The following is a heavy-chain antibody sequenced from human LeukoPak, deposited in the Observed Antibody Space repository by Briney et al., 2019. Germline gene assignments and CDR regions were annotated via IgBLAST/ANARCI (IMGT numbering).Heavy chain of an antibody. V-gene: IGHV1-8*01. CDR2: MNPNSGNT. D-gene: IGHD3-10*01. Sequence: ASVKVSCKASGDTFTSYDINWVRQATGQGLEWMGWMNPNSGNTGYAEKFQGRVTMTRNTSISTAYMELSSLRSEDTAVYYCVTWVQFTYYYYGMGVWGQGTTVTVSS. CDR1: GDTFTSYD. CDR3: VTWVQFTYYYYGMGV. J-gene: IGHJ6*02.